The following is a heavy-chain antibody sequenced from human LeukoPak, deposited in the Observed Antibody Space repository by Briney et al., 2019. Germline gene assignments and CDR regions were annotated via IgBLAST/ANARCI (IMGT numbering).Heavy chain of an antibody. Sequence: GGSLRLSCTIFGGTLSTYEFNWVRQAPGKRPEWISYMSRTADRIDHADSVKGRFTMSRDNAKNSVYLQMNSLRVDDTAIYYCAARLPFTGYKNWGQGTLVTLSS. CDR1: GGTLSTYE. V-gene: IGHV3-48*03. J-gene: IGHJ4*01. CDR2: MSRTADRI. D-gene: IGHD5-24*01. CDR3: AARLPFTGYKN.